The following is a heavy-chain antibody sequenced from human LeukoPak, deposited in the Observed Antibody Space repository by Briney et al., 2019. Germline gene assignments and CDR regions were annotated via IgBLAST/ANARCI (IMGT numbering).Heavy chain of an antibody. V-gene: IGHV3-23*01. CDR2: ISGSGGST. D-gene: IGHD2-2*01. CDR1: GFTFSSYA. Sequence: PGGSLRLSCAASGFTFSSYAMSWVRQAPGKGLEWVSDISGSGGSTYYADSVKGRFTISRDNSKNTLYLQMNSLRAEDTAVYYCAKGYCSSTSCHFDYWGQGTLVTVSS. J-gene: IGHJ4*02. CDR3: AKGYCSSTSCHFDY.